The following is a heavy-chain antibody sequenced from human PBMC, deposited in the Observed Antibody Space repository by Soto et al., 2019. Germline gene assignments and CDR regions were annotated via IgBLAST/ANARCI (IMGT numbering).Heavy chain of an antibody. CDR1: GGSVSTDF. CDR3: AREMLVDGDAFEI. V-gene: IGHV4-59*02. CDR2: IHYSGST. J-gene: IGHJ3*02. Sequence: QVQLQESGPGLVKPSETLSLTCTVSGGSVSTDFWGWIRQPPGKGLECIGYIHYSGSTKYNPSLQSRATLSVDTPKNQFSLKLSSVTAADTAIYYCAREMLVDGDAFEIWGQGTMVTVSS. D-gene: IGHD3-10*01.